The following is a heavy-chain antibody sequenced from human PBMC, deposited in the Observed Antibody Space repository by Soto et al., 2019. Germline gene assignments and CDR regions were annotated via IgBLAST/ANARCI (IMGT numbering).Heavy chain of an antibody. CDR2: ISAYNGNT. V-gene: IGHV1-18*01. CDR1: GYTFTSYG. CDR3: ARDDTMVRGVIIRSPFDY. J-gene: IGHJ4*02. D-gene: IGHD3-10*01. Sequence: ASVKVSCKASGYTFTSYGISWVRQAPGQGLEWMGWISAYNGNTNYAQKLQGRVTMTTDTSTSTAYMELRSLRSDDTAVYYFARDDTMVRGVIIRSPFDYWGQGTLVTVSS.